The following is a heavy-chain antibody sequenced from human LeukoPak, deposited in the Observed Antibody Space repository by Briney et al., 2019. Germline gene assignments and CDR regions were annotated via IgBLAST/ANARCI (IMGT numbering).Heavy chain of an antibody. D-gene: IGHD2-15*01. J-gene: IGHJ2*01. Sequence: GGSLTLSCAVSGFTFSNYWMHCVRQGPGKGLAWVSRITNDGSATGYADSVKGRFTISRDNAKNTLYLHMDSLSPEDTAVYYCARDASPGYVDLWGRGTLVTVSS. CDR2: ITNDGSAT. CDR3: ARDASPGYVDL. V-gene: IGHV3-74*01. CDR1: GFTFSNYW.